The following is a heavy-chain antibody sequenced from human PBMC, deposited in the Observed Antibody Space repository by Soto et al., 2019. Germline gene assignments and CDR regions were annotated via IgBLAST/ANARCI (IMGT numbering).Heavy chain of an antibody. CDR1: GYTFTGYY. J-gene: IGHJ3*02. CDR3: AREIYYDSSGPVDI. CDR2: INPNSGGT. Sequence: ASVKVSCKASGYTFTGYYMHWVRQAPGQGLEWMGWINPNSGGTNYAQKFQGRVTMTRDTSISTAYMELSRLRSGDTAVYYCAREIYYDSSGPVDIWGQGTMVTVSS. V-gene: IGHV1-2*02. D-gene: IGHD3-22*01.